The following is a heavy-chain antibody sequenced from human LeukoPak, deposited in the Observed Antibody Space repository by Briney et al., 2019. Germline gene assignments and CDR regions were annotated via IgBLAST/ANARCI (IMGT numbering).Heavy chain of an antibody. J-gene: IGHJ4*02. Sequence: GGSLRLSCAASGFTFSRYWLTWVRQAPGKGLEWLTNINEDGSEKSYVDSVKGRFTTFRDNAKNSLYLQMSSLRAEDTAVYYCVKDGSKLERMTFDYWGQGTLVTVSS. CDR3: VKDGSKLERMTFDY. CDR2: INEDGSEK. CDR1: GFTFSRYW. D-gene: IGHD1-1*01. V-gene: IGHV3-7*03.